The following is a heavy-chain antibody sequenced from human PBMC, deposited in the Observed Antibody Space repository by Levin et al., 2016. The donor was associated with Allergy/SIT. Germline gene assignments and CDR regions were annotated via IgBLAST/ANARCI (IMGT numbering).Heavy chain of an antibody. CDR2: ISGDGGST. V-gene: IGHV3-43*02. D-gene: IGHD3-10*01. J-gene: IGHJ6*02. CDR3: AKDRITMVRGAMDV. Sequence: VRQAPGKGLEWVSLISGDGGSTYYADSVKGRFTISRDNSKNSLYLQMNSLRTEDTALYYCAKDRITMVRGAMDVWGQGTTVTVSS.